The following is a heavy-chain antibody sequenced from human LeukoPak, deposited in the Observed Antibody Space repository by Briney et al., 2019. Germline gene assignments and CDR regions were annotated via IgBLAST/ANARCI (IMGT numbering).Heavy chain of an antibody. CDR3: ATAGYDFWSGYSTYYYMDV. CDR1: GGSFSGYY. D-gene: IGHD3-3*01. V-gene: IGHV4-34*01. CDR2: INHSGST. J-gene: IGHJ6*03. Sequence: SETLSLTCAVYGGSFSGYYWSWIRHPPGKGLEWIGEINHSGSTNYNPSLKSRVTISVDTSKNQFSLKLSSVTAADTAVYYCATAGYDFWSGYSTYYYMDVWGKGTTVTVSS.